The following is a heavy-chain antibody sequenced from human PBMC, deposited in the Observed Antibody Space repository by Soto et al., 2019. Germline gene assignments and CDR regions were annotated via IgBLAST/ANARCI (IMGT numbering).Heavy chain of an antibody. CDR1: GGSVDSHGCC. V-gene: IGHV4-61*08. CDR2: IYYSGST. Sequence: SETLSLTCTVSGGSVDSHGCCWAWNRQPPGKGREWIGCIYYSGSTYYSPSLKGRVTISVDTSKNQFSLKLSSVTAADTAVYYCAREFGAYYYDSSALMGVHYFDYWGQGTLVTVSS. J-gene: IGHJ4*02. D-gene: IGHD3-22*01. CDR3: AREFGAYYYDSSALMGVHYFDY.